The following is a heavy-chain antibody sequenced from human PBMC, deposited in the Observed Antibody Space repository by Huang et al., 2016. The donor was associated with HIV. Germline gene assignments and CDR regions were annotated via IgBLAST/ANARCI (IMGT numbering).Heavy chain of an antibody. CDR2: IIPIFVTP. J-gene: IGHJ6*02. Sequence: QVYLVQSGAAVKKPGSSVKVSCKVSGGTFTTDPISWVRQAPGQVPEWMGGIIPIFVTPHYAQKFQAKVTITADEFTNKTFLEVRSLRLEDTAVYYCARATVSAAIPADYYYHMDIWGQGTTVTVSS. CDR3: ARATVSAAIPADYYYHMDI. CDR1: GGTFTTDP. V-gene: IGHV1-69*01. D-gene: IGHD2-2*02.